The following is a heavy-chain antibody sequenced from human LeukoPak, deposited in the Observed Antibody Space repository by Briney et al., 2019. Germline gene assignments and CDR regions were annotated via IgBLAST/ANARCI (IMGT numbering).Heavy chain of an antibody. Sequence: KTGGSLRLSCAASGFTFSSYSMNWVRQAPGKGLEWVSSISSSSSYIYYADSVKGRFTISRDNAKNSLYLQMNSLRAEDTAVYYCAKRLAGTIWFGDPQYYYYGMDVWGQGTTVTVSS. CDR1: GFTFSSYS. V-gene: IGHV3-21*01. D-gene: IGHD3-10*01. J-gene: IGHJ6*02. CDR3: AKRLAGTIWFGDPQYYYYGMDV. CDR2: ISSSSSYI.